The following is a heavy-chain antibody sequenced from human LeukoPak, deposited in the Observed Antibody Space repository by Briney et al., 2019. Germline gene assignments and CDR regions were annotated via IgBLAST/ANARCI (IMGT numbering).Heavy chain of an antibody. CDR1: GFTVSSNY. Sequence: GGSLRLSCAASGFTVSSNYMSWVRQAPGKGLEWVSVIYRGGSTYYADPVKGRFTISRDSSKNTVFLQMNSLRAEDTAVYYCATFSYAGNAGGSVGYWGQGTLVTVSS. V-gene: IGHV3-53*01. CDR2: IYRGGST. CDR3: ATFSYAGNAGGSVGY. D-gene: IGHD4-23*01. J-gene: IGHJ4*02.